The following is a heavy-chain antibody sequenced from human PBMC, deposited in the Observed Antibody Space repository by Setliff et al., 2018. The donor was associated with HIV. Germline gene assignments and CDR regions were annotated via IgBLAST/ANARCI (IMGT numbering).Heavy chain of an antibody. V-gene: IGHV4-31*03. D-gene: IGHD1-1*01. CDR1: GGSISSISRGGYC. CDR3: ARLEVDVATLRRVAFDI. Sequence: KPSETLSLTCTVSGGSISSISRGGYCWSWIRQHPGKGLEWIGYIYYSRSTYYNPSLKSRVAISVDTSKNQFSLNLRSVTAADTAVYYCARLEVDVATLRRVAFDIWGQGTMVTVSS. CDR2: IYYSRST. J-gene: IGHJ3*02.